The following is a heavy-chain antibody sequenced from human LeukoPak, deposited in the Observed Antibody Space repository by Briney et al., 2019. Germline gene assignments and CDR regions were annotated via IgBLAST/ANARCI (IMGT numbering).Heavy chain of an antibody. CDR1: GGSISSSSYY. CDR3: ARETPYGSGSYPFDY. V-gene: IGHV4-39*07. J-gene: IGHJ4*02. CDR2: MYYSGNT. D-gene: IGHD3-10*01. Sequence: SETLSLTCTVSGGSISSSSYYWGWIRQPPGKGLEWIGSMYYSGNTHYNPSLKSRVTISVDTSKNQFSLKLSSVTAADTAVYYCARETPYGSGSYPFDYWGQGILVTVSS.